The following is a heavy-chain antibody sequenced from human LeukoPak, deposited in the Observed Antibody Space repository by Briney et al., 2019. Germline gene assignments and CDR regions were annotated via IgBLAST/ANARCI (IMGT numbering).Heavy chain of an antibody. CDR2: INHSGGT. D-gene: IGHD3-22*01. V-gene: IGHV4-34*01. CDR1: GGSVRDTTYY. CDR3: ASAMIGVPDDAFDI. J-gene: IGHJ3*02. Sequence: SETLSLTCTVSGGSVRDTTYYWGWVRQPPGKGLEWIGEINHSGGTNYNPSLKSRVTISVDTSKNQFSLKLSSVTAADTAVYYCASAMIGVPDDAFDIWGQGTMVTVSS.